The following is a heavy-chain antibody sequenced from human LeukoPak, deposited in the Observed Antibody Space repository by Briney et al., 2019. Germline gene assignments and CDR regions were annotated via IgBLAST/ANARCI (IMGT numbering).Heavy chain of an antibody. Sequence: GESLRISCKGSGYSFTSHWIGWVRQMPGKGLEWMGIIYPGDSDTRYSPSFQGQVTISADKSISTAYLQWSSLKASDTAMYYCARLQYYYDSSGYIAYFDYWGQGTLVTVSS. V-gene: IGHV5-51*01. J-gene: IGHJ4*02. CDR3: ARLQYYYDSSGYIAYFDY. D-gene: IGHD3-22*01. CDR1: GYSFTSHW. CDR2: IYPGDSDT.